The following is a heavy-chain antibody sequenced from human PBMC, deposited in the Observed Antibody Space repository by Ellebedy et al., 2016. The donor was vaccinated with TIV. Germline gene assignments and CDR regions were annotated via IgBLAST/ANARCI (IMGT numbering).Heavy chain of an antibody. J-gene: IGHJ4*02. Sequence: ASVKVSCXASGYIFTSYVIHWVRQAPGQRLEWMGWVNAGHGNTQDSQRFQGRVTITRDISASTAYMELSSLTSEDTAVYYCARVVGEGPFYLNYWGQGTLVTVSS. V-gene: IGHV1-3*01. CDR1: GYIFTSYV. CDR2: VNAGHGNT. CDR3: ARVVGEGPFYLNY.